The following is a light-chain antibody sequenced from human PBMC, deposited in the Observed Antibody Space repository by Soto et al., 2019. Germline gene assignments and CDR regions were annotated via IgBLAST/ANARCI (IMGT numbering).Light chain of an antibody. J-gene: IGKJ1*01. CDR3: QQANSFPPTT. CDR2: TTS. V-gene: IGKV1-12*01. Sequence: DIQMTQSPSSVSASVGDRVTITCRARQGVRDWVAWYQQKPGKAPKLLFSTTSTLEDGVPSRFSGSASGTEFTLTISSLQPEDFATYYGQQANSFPPTTFGQGTKVEIK. CDR1: QGVRDW.